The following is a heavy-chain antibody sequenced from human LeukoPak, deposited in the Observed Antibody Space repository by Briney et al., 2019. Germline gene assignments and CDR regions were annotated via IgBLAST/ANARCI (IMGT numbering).Heavy chain of an antibody. CDR3: AKGDSSSAKNWFDP. Sequence: GGPLRLSCVASGFTFSSYAMNWVRQAPGKGLEWVSTISDNGGSTYYADSVKGRFTISRDNSKNTLYLQMNSLRAEDTAVYYCAKGDSSSAKNWFDPWGQGTLVTVSS. CDR2: ISDNGGST. J-gene: IGHJ5*02. D-gene: IGHD3-22*01. CDR1: GFTFSSYA. V-gene: IGHV3-23*01.